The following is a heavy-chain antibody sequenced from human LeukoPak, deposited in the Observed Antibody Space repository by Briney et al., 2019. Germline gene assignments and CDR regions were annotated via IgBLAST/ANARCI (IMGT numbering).Heavy chain of an antibody. V-gene: IGHV3-23*01. D-gene: IGHD6-6*01. CDR1: GFTFSSYA. J-gene: IGHJ3*02. CDR3: AKPRGYSSSSHAFDI. Sequence: AGGSLRLSCAASGFTFSSYAMSWVRQAPGKGLEWVSAISGSGGSTYYADSVKGRFTISRDNSKNTLYLQMNSLRAEDTAVYYCAKPRGYSSSSHAFDIWGQGTMVTVSS. CDR2: ISGSGGST.